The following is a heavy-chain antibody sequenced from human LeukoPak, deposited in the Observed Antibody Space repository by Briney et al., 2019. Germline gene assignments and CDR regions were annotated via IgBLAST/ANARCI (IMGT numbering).Heavy chain of an antibody. CDR3: ARDNLADYFDY. J-gene: IGHJ4*02. Sequence: SKTLSLTCTVSGGSISTYYWSWIRQPPGKGLEWIGYIYYSGSTNYNSSLKSRVTISIDTSKNQFSLRLSSVTAADTAVYYCARDNLADYFDYWGQGTLVTVSS. D-gene: IGHD1-20*01. V-gene: IGHV4-59*01. CDR2: IYYSGST. CDR1: GGSISTYY.